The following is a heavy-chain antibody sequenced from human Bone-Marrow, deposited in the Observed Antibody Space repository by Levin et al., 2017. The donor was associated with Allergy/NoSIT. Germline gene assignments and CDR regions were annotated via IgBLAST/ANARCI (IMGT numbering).Heavy chain of an antibody. CDR3: VRDGGMTDPSMDMTPWFDY. V-gene: IGHV4-39*07. Sequence: SETLSLTCTVSGGSISDSRYYWGWIRQPPGKGLEWLGTIYYSGNTYYNRSLKSRVTISVDTSKSQVSLRLTSVTSADTGIEYCVRDGGMTDPSMDMTPWFDYWGQGSLVIVSS. J-gene: IGHJ4*02. CDR2: IYYSGNT. CDR1: GGSISDSRYY. D-gene: IGHD2-2*03.